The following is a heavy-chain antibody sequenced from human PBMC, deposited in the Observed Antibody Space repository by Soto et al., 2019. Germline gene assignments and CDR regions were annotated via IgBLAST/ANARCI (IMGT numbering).Heavy chain of an antibody. J-gene: IGHJ4*02. D-gene: IGHD3-22*01. CDR2: IYYSGST. CDR3: ARTRYYYDSSGYYDY. V-gene: IGHV4-59*01. CDR1: GGSISSYY. Sequence: SETLSLTCTVSGGSISSYYWSWIRQPPGKGLEWIGYIYYSGSTNYNPSLKSRVTISVDTSKNQFSLKLSSVTAADTAVYYCARTRYYYDSSGYYDYWGQGTLVTVSS.